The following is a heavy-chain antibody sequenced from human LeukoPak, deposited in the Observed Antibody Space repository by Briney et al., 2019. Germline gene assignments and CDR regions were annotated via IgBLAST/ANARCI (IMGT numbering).Heavy chain of an antibody. Sequence: GSSVKVSCKASGGTFSSYTISWVRQAPGQGLEWMGGIIPIFDTAIYAQKFQGTVTITADKSTSTAYMELSSLRSEDTAVYYCARASEYCGGDCYANYFDYWGQGTLVTVSS. J-gene: IGHJ4*02. CDR2: IIPIFDTA. D-gene: IGHD2-21*02. CDR3: ARASEYCGGDCYANYFDY. CDR1: GGTFSSYT. V-gene: IGHV1-69*06.